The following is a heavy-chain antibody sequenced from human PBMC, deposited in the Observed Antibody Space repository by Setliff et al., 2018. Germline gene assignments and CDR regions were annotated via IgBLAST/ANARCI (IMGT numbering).Heavy chain of an antibody. CDR3: AKDRVNDGFWDFDS. J-gene: IGHJ4*02. D-gene: IGHD1-26*01. CDR2: VIQVGSG. Sequence: GGSLRLSCATSGFTFRDYSMVWVRQVPGKGLEWVAGVIQVGSGVYVDSVKGRSTISRDNSKNNFFLQINNLRAADTATYYCAKDRVNDGFWDFDSWGQGIVVTVSS. V-gene: IGHV3-23*01. CDR1: GFTFRDYS.